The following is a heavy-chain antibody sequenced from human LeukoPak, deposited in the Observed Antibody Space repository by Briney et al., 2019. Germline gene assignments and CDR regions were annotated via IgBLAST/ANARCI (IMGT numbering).Heavy chain of an antibody. CDR2: IYYSGST. Sequence: SETLSLTCTVSGGSISSYYWSWIRQPPGKGLEWIGYIYYSGSTNYNPSLKSRVTISVDTSKNQFSLKLSSVTAADTAVYYCAREMDTAMATYLVYWGQGTLVTVSS. D-gene: IGHD5-18*01. CDR1: GGSISSYY. J-gene: IGHJ4*02. CDR3: AREMDTAMATYLVY. V-gene: IGHV4-59*01.